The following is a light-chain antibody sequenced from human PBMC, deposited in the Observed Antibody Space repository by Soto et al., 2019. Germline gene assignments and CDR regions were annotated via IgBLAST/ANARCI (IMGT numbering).Light chain of an antibody. Sequence: DIQMTHSPSTLSASVGDRVTITCRASQSISSWLAWYQQKPGKAPKLLIYDASSLESGVPSRFSGSGSGTEFTLTISSLQPDDFATYYCQQYNSYLVTCGGGTKVEIK. CDR2: DAS. CDR1: QSISSW. V-gene: IGKV1-5*01. J-gene: IGKJ4*01. CDR3: QQYNSYLVT.